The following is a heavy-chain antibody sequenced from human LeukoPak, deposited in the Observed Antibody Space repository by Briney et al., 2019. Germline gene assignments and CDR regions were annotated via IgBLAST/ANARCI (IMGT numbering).Heavy chain of an antibody. D-gene: IGHD5-24*01. CDR1: GGSISSGGYY. CDR3: ARQRKGDY. J-gene: IGHJ4*02. Sequence: SETLSLTCTVSGGSISSGGYYWSWIRQPPGKGLEWIGYIYHSGSTYYNPSLKSRVTISVDTSKNQFSLKLSSVTAADTAVYYCARQRKGDYWGQGTLVTVSS. CDR2: IYHSGST. V-gene: IGHV4-30-2*01.